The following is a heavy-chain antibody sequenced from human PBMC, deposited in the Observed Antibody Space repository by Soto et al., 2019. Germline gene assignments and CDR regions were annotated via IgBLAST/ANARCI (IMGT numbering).Heavy chain of an antibody. D-gene: IGHD3-10*01. CDR3: ASDPYYYASGY. Sequence: QVQLVESGGGLVKPGGSLRLSCAASAFTFSDLYMTWIRQAPGKGLEWVSYISGGGETIYYADSVKGRFTVSRDNARKSLYLQMNSLRAEDTAVYYCASDPYYYASGYWGQGTLVTVSS. CDR1: AFTFSDLY. J-gene: IGHJ4*02. V-gene: IGHV3-11*01. CDR2: ISGGGETI.